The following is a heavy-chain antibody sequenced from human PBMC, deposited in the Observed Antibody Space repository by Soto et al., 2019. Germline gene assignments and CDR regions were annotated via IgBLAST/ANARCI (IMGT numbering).Heavy chain of an antibody. Sequence: QGQLVESGGSLVKPGGCLRLSCAASGFTFSDYYMSWIRQAPGKGLEWVSYISSSGSDTNYADSVKGRFTVSRDNAKNSLYLQMNSLRAEDTAVYYCARSLRGYSGYSGYWGQGTLVTVSS. D-gene: IGHD5-12*01. CDR1: GFTFSDYY. CDR3: ARSLRGYSGYSGY. V-gene: IGHV3-11*05. CDR2: ISSSGSDT. J-gene: IGHJ4*02.